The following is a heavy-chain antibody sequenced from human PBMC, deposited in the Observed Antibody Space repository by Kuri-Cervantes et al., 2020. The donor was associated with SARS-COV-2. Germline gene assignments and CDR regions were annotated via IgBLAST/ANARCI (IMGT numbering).Heavy chain of an antibody. J-gene: IGHJ4*02. CDR2: INLNTDGT. CDR3: ARRRDGYHFDY. D-gene: IGHD5-24*01. CDR1: GNTFTGYY. Sequence: ASVKVSCKASGNTFTGYYIHWVRQAPGQGLEWMRWINLNTDGTHYAQNFQGRVTMTRDTSISTAYMELTRLRSDDTAVYYCARRRDGYHFDYWGQGTLVTVSS. V-gene: IGHV1-2*02.